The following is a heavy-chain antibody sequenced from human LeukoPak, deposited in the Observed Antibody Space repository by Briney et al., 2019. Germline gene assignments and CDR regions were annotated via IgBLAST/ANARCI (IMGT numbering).Heavy chain of an antibody. V-gene: IGHV4-61*01. CDR1: GGSVSNSLYY. D-gene: IGHD6-6*01. CDR2: IYYNGDT. Sequence: SETLSLTCTVSGGSVSNSLYYWSWIRQPPGKGLEWIGYIYYNGDTNYNPSLKSRVIISIDTSSNQFSLRLNSMTAADTAVYYCARWVYSSSSYDYWGQGTLVTVSS. J-gene: IGHJ4*02. CDR3: ARWVYSSSSYDY.